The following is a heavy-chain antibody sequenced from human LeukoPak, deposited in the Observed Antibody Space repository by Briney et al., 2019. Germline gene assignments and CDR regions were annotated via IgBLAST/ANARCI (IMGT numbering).Heavy chain of an antibody. Sequence: PSETLSLTCTVSGGSISSGGYYWSWIRQHPGKGLEWIGYIYYSGSTYYNPSLKSRVTISVDTSKDQFSLKLSSVTAADTAVYYCARLDSSFVRDAFDIWGQGTMVTVSS. CDR2: IYYSGST. J-gene: IGHJ3*02. V-gene: IGHV4-31*03. CDR3: ARLDSSFVRDAFDI. D-gene: IGHD3-22*01. CDR1: GGSISSGGYY.